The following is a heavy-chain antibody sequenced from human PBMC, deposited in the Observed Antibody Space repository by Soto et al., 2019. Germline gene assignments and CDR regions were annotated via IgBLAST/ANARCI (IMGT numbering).Heavy chain of an antibody. V-gene: IGHV1-69*12. CDR3: ARVRRYSGDIVLVPAAIGYGMDV. J-gene: IGHJ6*02. Sequence: QVQLVQSGAEVKKPGSSVKVSCKTSGGTFSSYAISWVRQAPGRGVEWMGGIMPIFGAANDAQKFQGRVTVPADESTSTAYMELSSLRSEDTAVYYCARVRRYSGDIVLVPAAIGYGMDVWGQGTTVSVSS. CDR1: GGTFSSYA. D-gene: IGHD2-2*01. CDR2: IMPIFGAA.